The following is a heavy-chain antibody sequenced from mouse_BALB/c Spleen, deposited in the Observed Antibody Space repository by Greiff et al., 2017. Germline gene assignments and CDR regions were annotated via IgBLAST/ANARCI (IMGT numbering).Heavy chain of an antibody. CDR1: GFTFSSFG. Sequence: EVMLVESGGGLVQPGGSRKLSCAASGFTFSSFGMHWVRQAPEKGLEWVAYISSGSSTIYYADTVKGRFTISRGNPKNTLFLQMTSLRSEDTAMYYCARSIYYYGSPYFDYWGQGTTLTVSS. CDR2: ISSGSSTI. J-gene: IGHJ2*01. CDR3: ARSIYYYGSPYFDY. V-gene: IGHV5-17*02. D-gene: IGHD1-1*01.